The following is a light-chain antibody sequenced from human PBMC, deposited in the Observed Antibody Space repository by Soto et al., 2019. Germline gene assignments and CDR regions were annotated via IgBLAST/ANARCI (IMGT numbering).Light chain of an antibody. J-gene: IGKJ4*01. CDR1: QIVGKW. Sequence: DVQMTQSPSNLSASIGDTATITCRASQIVGKWLAWYQQKPGKAPKLLINDVSNLEIGVPSRFSGSGSGTEFTLTISSLDPDDFATYYCQQYSTYPLTFGGGTRVDI. CDR3: QQYSTYPLT. V-gene: IGKV1-5*01. CDR2: DVS.